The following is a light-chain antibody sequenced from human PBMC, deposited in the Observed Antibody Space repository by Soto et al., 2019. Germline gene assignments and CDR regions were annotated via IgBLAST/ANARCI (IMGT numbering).Light chain of an antibody. V-gene: IGKV3-20*01. CDR3: QHYGWAPRT. CDR1: QSLSGNY. CDR2: GAS. Sequence: EIVLTQSPGTLSLSPGERATLSCRASQSLSGNYLAWYQQKPGQAPRHLIFGASNRATGIPDRFSGSGSGTDFLLTISRVEPEDFAVYYCQHYGWAPRTFGQGTRVEIK. J-gene: IGKJ1*01.